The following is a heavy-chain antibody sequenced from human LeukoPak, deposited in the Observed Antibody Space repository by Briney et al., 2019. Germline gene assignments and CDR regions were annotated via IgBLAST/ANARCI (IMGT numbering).Heavy chain of an antibody. CDR1: GFTFSGSA. CDR3: TRRGTTMTPDDY. D-gene: IGHD4-11*01. V-gene: IGHV3-73*01. J-gene: IGHJ4*02. CDR2: VRSKANNYAT. Sequence: GGSLRLSCAVSGFTFSGSAMHWVRQASGKGLEWVGRVRSKANNYATSYDASVKGRFTISRDDSKNTTYLQMNSLKTEDTAIYYCTRRGTTMTPDDYWGQGTLVTVSS.